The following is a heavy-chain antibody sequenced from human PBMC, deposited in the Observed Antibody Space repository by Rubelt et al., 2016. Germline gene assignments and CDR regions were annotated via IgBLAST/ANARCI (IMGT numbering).Heavy chain of an antibody. D-gene: IGHD4-17*01. V-gene: IGHV1-18*01. Sequence: QVQLVQSGAEVKKPGASVKVSCKASGYTFTSYGISWVRQAPGQGLEWMGWINAGNGNTKYSQEFQGRVTITRDTSASTAYMELSSLRSEDTAVYYCARANHGDYEDYWGQGTLVTVSS. CDR3: ARANHGDYEDY. CDR1: GYTFTSYG. CDR2: INAGNGNT. J-gene: IGHJ4*02.